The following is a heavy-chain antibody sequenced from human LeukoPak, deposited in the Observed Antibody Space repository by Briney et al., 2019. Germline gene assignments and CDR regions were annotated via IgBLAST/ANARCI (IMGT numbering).Heavy chain of an antibody. D-gene: IGHD1-26*01. CDR1: GYTFTGYD. V-gene: IGHV1-8*01. CDR3: TRGSLSGSSRDY. Sequence: GASVRVSCKASGYTFTGYDINWVRQATGQGLEWMGWMNPYTGDTGYAQNFQGRVTMTRNTSIDTAYMDLRGLRSEETAVYYCTRGSLSGSSRDYWGQGTLVTVSS. J-gene: IGHJ4*02. CDR2: MNPYTGDT.